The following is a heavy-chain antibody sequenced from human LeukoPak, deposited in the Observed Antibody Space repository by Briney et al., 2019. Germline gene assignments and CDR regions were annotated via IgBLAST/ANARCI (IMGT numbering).Heavy chain of an antibody. CDR3: AARWELIPADAFDI. D-gene: IGHD1-26*01. CDR2: FDPEDGET. Sequence: GASVKVSCKVSGYTLTELSMHWVRQAPGKGLEWMGGFDPEDGETIYAQKFQGRVTMTEDTSTDTAYMELSSLRSGDTAVYYCAARWELIPADAFDIWGQGTMVTVSS. J-gene: IGHJ3*02. CDR1: GYTLTELS. V-gene: IGHV1-24*01.